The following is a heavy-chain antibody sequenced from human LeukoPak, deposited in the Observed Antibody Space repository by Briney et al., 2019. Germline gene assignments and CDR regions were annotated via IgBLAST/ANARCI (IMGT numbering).Heavy chain of an antibody. CDR1: GGSISSSSYY. D-gene: IGHD3-9*01. V-gene: IGHV4-39*01. CDR2: IYYSGST. Sequence: SETLSLTCTVSGGSISSSSYYWGWIRQPPGKGLEWIGSIYYSGSTYYNPSLKSRGTISVDTSQNQFSLKLSSVTAADTAVYYCARGPEYYDILTGYYDEYYFDDWGQGTLVTVSS. J-gene: IGHJ4*02. CDR3: ARGPEYYDILTGYYDEYYFDD.